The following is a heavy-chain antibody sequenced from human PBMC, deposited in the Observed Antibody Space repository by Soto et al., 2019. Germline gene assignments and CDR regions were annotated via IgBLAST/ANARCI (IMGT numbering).Heavy chain of an antibody. CDR2: IYYSGST. D-gene: IGHD3-16*01. Sequence: TLSLTCTVSGGSISSGGYYWSWIRQHPGKGLEWIGYIYYSGSTYYNPSLKSRVTISVDTSKNQFSLKLSSVTAADTAVYYCARDLRRSYYYGMDVWGQGTTVTV. CDR1: GGSISSGGYY. CDR3: ARDLRRSYYYGMDV. V-gene: IGHV4-31*03. J-gene: IGHJ6*02.